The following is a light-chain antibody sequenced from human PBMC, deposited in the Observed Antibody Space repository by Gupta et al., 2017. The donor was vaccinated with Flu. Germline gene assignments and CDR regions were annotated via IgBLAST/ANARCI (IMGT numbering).Light chain of an antibody. CDR1: QRLSNY. CDR3: QQWDNAPCT. Sequence: DIQMTQYPASVSGAVGDRLTITCRASQRLSNYLTWYQQKPGKAPKLLLYIASKVQSGIPSRFSGSGSGTDFTLTISRLQPEDVATYYCQQWDNAPCTFGQGTKLDI. V-gene: IGKV1-39*01. CDR2: IAS. J-gene: IGKJ2*02.